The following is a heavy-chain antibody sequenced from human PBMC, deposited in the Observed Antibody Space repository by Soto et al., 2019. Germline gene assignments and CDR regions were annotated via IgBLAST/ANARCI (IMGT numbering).Heavy chain of an antibody. CDR3: AKDGLTYYDFWSGPRNFDY. Sequence: EVQLLESGGGLVQPGGSLRLSCAASGFTFSSYAMSWVRQAPGKGLEWVSAISGSGGSTYYADSVKGRFTISRDNSKKTLDLQMNSLRAEDTAVYYCAKDGLTYYDFWSGPRNFDYWGQGTLVTVSS. CDR1: GFTFSSYA. V-gene: IGHV3-23*01. CDR2: ISGSGGST. J-gene: IGHJ4*02. D-gene: IGHD3-3*01.